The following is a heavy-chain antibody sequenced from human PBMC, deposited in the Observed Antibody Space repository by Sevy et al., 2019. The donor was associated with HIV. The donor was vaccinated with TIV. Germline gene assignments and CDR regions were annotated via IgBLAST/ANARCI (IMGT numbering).Heavy chain of an antibody. CDR3: ARGIGKSGAF. CDR1: GFSLSAYW. V-gene: IGHV3-74*01. J-gene: IGHJ4*02. Sequence: AGGSLRLSCKCSGFSLSAYWMHWVRQIPGKGLDWVSHINNDGSVRQYADSVKGRFTISRDNVRNTLYLQMESLRAEDAGVYYCARGIGKSGAFWGQGTLVTVSS. D-gene: IGHD1-26*01. CDR2: INNDGSVR.